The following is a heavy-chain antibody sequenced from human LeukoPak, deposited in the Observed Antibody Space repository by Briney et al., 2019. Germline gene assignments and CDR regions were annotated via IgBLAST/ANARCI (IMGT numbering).Heavy chain of an antibody. J-gene: IGHJ4*02. CDR2: IYYSGST. V-gene: IGHV4-59*12. D-gene: IGHD3-16*01. CDR3: ARDPKTALWGGKTLDY. Sequence: SETLSLTCTVSGGSISSYYWSWIRQPPGKGLEWIGYIYYSGSTNYNPSLKSRVTISVDTSKNQFSLKLSSVTAADTAVYYCARDPKTALWGGKTLDYWGQGTLVTVSS. CDR1: GGSISSYY.